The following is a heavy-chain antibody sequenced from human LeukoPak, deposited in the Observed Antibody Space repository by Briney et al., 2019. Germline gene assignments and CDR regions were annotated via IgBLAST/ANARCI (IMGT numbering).Heavy chain of an antibody. V-gene: IGHV3-21*01. CDR3: AKTRGWGLLSDSFDH. Sequence: GGSLRLSCAASGVTFSSYSMNWVCQGPGKGLEWVSSISSSSSYIYYADSVKGRFTISRDNAKNSLYLQMISLRAEDTAVYYCAKTRGWGLLSDSFDHWGQGTLVTVSS. D-gene: IGHD1-26*01. CDR1: GVTFSSYS. CDR2: ISSSSSYI. J-gene: IGHJ4*02.